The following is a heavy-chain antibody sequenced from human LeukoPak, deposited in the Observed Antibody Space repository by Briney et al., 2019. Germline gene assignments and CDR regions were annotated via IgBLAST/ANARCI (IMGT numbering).Heavy chain of an antibody. CDR1: GGSISSGGYY. CDR2: IYFSGSL. CDR3: VRGGGGYDLYSFDY. Sequence: NPSETLSLTCTVSGGSISSGGYYWSWIRQPPGKGLEWIGYIYFSGSLYYSPSLKSRLSISVDTSKNQFSLKLSSVTAADTAIYYCVRGGGGYDLYSFDYWGQGALVTVSP. V-gene: IGHV4-30-4*08. D-gene: IGHD3/OR15-3a*01. J-gene: IGHJ4*02.